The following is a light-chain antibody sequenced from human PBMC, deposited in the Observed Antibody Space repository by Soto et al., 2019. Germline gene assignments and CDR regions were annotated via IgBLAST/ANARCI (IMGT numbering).Light chain of an antibody. J-gene: IGLJ2*01. V-gene: IGLV2-23*01. Sequence: QSVLTQPASVSGSPGQSITISCTGTSSDVGRYNLVSWYQQHPGKAPKLMIYEGSKRPSGISNRFSGSKAGNTASLTISGLQAEDEADYYGCSYAGSPSYVIVGGGTKLTVL. CDR2: EGS. CDR3: CSYAGSPSYVI. CDR1: SSDVGRYNL.